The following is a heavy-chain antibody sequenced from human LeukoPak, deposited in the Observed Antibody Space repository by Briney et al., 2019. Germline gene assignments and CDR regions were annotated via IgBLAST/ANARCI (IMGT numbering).Heavy chain of an antibody. Sequence: ASVKVSCKASGYTFTGYYMHWVRQAPGQGLEWMGWINPNSGGTNYAQKFQDRVTMTRDTSISTAYMELSRLRSDDTAVYYCARDPSYYDSSGYYSDNWFDPWGQGTLVTVSS. J-gene: IGHJ5*02. CDR2: INPNSGGT. CDR1: GYTFTGYY. CDR3: ARDPSYYDSSGYYSDNWFDP. D-gene: IGHD3-22*01. V-gene: IGHV1-2*02.